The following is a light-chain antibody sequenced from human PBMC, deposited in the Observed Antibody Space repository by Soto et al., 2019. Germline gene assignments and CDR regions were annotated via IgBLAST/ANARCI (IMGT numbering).Light chain of an antibody. CDR2: GAS. CDR1: QSLSSSY. J-gene: IGKJ1*01. CDR3: QQYGSSPRT. V-gene: IGKV3-20*01. Sequence: EIVLTQSPGTLSLSPGERATLSCRASQSLSSSYLAWYQQKPGQAPRLLIYGASSRATGIPDRFNGSGSGTDFTLTISRLEPEDFAVYYCQQYGSSPRTFGQGTKVDIK.